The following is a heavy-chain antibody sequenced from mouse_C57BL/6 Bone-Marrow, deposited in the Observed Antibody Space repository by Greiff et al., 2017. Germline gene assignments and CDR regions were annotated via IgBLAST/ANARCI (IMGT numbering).Heavy chain of an antibody. J-gene: IGHJ3*01. CDR2: INPNNGGT. CDR1: GYTFTDYN. CDR3: AREVPAWFAY. Sequence: VHVKQSGPELVKPGASVKMSCKASGYTFTDYNMHWVKQSHGKSLEWIGYINPNNGGTSYNQKFKGKATLTVNKSSSTAYMELRSLTSEDSAVYYCAREVPAWFAYWGQGTLVTVSA. V-gene: IGHV1-22*01.